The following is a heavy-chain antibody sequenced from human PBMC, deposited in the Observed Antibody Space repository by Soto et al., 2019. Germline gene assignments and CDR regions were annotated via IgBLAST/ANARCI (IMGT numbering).Heavy chain of an antibody. Sequence: ASVKVSCKASGYTFTSYGISWVRQAPGQGLEWMGWISAYNGNTNYAQKLQGRVTMTTDTSTSTAYMELRSLRSDDTAVYYCARDLAAAGEDWFDPWGQGTLVTVSS. CDR2: ISAYNGNT. J-gene: IGHJ5*02. V-gene: IGHV1-18*01. CDR1: GYTFTSYG. D-gene: IGHD6-13*01. CDR3: ARDLAAAGEDWFDP.